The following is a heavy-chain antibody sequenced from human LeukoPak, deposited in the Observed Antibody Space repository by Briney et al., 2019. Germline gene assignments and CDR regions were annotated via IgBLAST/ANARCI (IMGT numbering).Heavy chain of an antibody. Sequence: GGSLRLSCAAPGFTFSSYAMSWVRQAPGKGLEWVSAISGSGGSTFYADSVKGRFTISRDNSKNTLYLQMNSLRAEDTAVYYCARDPYYDIPYYFDYWGQGTLVTVSS. J-gene: IGHJ4*02. CDR2: ISGSGGST. CDR3: ARDPYYDIPYYFDY. CDR1: GFTFSSYA. V-gene: IGHV3-23*01. D-gene: IGHD3-22*01.